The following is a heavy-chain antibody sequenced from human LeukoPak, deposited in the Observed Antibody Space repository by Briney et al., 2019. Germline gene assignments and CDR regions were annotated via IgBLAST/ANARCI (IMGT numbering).Heavy chain of an antibody. Sequence: SETLSLTCAVYGGSFSGYYWSWIRQPPGKGLEWIGEINHSGSTNYNPSLKSRVTISVDTSKNQFSLKLSSVTAADTAVYYCARVGYSYGRKTDYWGQGTLVTVSS. CDR1: GGSFSGYY. D-gene: IGHD5-18*01. V-gene: IGHV4-34*01. CDR3: ARVGYSYGRKTDY. J-gene: IGHJ4*02. CDR2: INHSGST.